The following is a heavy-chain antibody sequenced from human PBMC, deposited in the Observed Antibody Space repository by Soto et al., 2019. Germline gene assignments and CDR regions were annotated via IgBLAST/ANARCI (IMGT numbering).Heavy chain of an antibody. CDR2: ISWDGGST. CDR3: ATDGNSAYYGMDV. D-gene: IGHD1-1*01. J-gene: IGHJ6*02. Sequence: GGSLRLSCAASGFTFDDYTMHWVRQAPGKGLEWVSLISWDGGSTYYADSVKGRFTISRDNSKNSLYLQMNSLRAEDTALYYCATDGNSAYYGMDVWGQGTTVTVSS. V-gene: IGHV3-43*01. CDR1: GFTFDDYT.